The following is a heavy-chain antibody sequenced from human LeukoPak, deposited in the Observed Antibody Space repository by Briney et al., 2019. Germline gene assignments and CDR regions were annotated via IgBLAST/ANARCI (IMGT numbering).Heavy chain of an antibody. CDR2: VYTNGNT. Sequence: SETLSLTCTVSGGSISSYYWSWIWQPAGKGLEWIGRVYTNGNTNYNPSFKSRVTMSVDMSKNQFSLKLSSVIAADTAVYYCARGDSSGSFDYWGQGTLVTVSS. J-gene: IGHJ4*02. D-gene: IGHD3-22*01. CDR3: ARGDSSGSFDY. V-gene: IGHV4-4*07. CDR1: GGSISSYY.